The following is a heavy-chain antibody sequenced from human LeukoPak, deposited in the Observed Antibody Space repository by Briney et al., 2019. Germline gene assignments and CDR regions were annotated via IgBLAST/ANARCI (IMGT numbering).Heavy chain of an antibody. CDR3: ARAGTDDFWSGYGARRVGWFDP. J-gene: IGHJ5*02. CDR2: IDYSGST. Sequence: PSETLSLTCTVSGGSISSYYWSWIRQPPGKGLEWIGYIDYSGSTNYNPSLKSRVTISVDTSKNQFTLKLSSVTAADTAVYYCARAGTDDFWSGYGARRVGWFDPWGQGTPVTVSS. V-gene: IGHV4-59*01. D-gene: IGHD3-3*01. CDR1: GGSISSYY.